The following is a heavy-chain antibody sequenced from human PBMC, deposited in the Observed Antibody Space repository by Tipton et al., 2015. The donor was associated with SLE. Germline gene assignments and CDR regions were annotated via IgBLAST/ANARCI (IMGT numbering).Heavy chain of an antibody. Sequence: TLSLTCTVSGGSISSGDYYWSWIRQPPGKGLEWIGEINHSGSTNYNPSLKSRVTISVDTSKNQFSLKVSSVTAADTAVYYCARRYCSGGSCCFDYWGQGTLVTVSS. V-gene: IGHV4-30-4*08. CDR3: ARRYCSGGSCCFDY. CDR1: GGSISSGDYY. D-gene: IGHD2-15*01. CDR2: INHSGST. J-gene: IGHJ4*02.